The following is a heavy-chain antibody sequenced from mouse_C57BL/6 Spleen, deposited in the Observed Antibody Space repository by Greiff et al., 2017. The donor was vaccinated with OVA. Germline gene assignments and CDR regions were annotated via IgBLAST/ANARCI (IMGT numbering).Heavy chain of an antibody. CDR2: IDPSDSYT. CDR1: GYTFTSYW. J-gene: IGHJ2*01. Sequence: VQLQQPGAELVKPGASVKLSCKASGYTFTSYWMQWVKQRPGQGLEWIGEIDPSDSYTNYNQKFKGKATLTVDTSSSTAYIQLSSLTSEDSAVYYCARNYYGSSNYFDYWGQGTTLTVSS. D-gene: IGHD1-1*01. V-gene: IGHV1-50*01. CDR3: ARNYYGSSNYFDY.